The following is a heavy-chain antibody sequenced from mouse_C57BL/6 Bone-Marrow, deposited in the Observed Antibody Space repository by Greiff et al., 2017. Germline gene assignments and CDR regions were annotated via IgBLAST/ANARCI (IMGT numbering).Heavy chain of an antibody. CDR2: IAPSDSYT. J-gene: IGHJ2*01. CDR3: AREVYYFDD. Sequence: VQLKQPGAELVRPGTSVKLSCKASGYTFTSYWMHWVKQRPGQGLEWIGVIAPSDSYTNYNQKFKGKATLTVDTSSSTAYMQLSSLTSEDSAVYYCAREVYYFDDWGQGTTLTVSS. V-gene: IGHV1-59*01. CDR1: GYTFTSYW.